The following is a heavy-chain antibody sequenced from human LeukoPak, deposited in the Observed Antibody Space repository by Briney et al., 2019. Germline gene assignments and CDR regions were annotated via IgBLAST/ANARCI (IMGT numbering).Heavy chain of an antibody. Sequence: PGGSLRLSCAASGFSFDDYAMHWVRQVPGKGLEWVSGINWNRDMRDYADSVKGRFTIFRDNAKNSLYLQMDSLRTEDTAFYYCAKDKRSGWPHWHFDLWGRGTLVTISS. D-gene: IGHD3-3*01. CDR3: AKDKRSGWPHWHFDL. CDR1: GFSFDDYA. J-gene: IGHJ2*01. V-gene: IGHV3-9*01. CDR2: INWNRDMR.